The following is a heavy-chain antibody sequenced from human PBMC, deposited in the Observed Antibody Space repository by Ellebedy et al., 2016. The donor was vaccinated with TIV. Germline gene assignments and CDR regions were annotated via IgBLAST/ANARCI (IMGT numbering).Heavy chain of an antibody. CDR2: LYWDYDE. Sequence: SGPTLVKPTETLTLTCTFSGFSLSTTGVAVGWIRQPPGKALEWLAFLYWDYDERYSPSLKSRLSIFKDASKDLVILTMTNMDPVDTATYYCVHRSLVVGTGTSHTNWFDPWGQGTLVTVSS. CDR3: VHRSLVVGTGTSHTNWFDP. CDR1: GFSLSTTGVA. V-gene: IGHV2-5*02. D-gene: IGHD2-21*01. J-gene: IGHJ5*02.